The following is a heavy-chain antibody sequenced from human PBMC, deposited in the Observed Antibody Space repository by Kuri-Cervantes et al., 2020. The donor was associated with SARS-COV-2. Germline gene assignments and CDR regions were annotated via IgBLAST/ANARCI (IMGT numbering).Heavy chain of an antibody. CDR1: GFTFSNYG. J-gene: IGHJ6*02. V-gene: IGHV3-30*18. CDR3: AKVWSGSYSHYYYYAMDV. D-gene: IGHD3-10*01. CDR2: ISYDGSDR. Sequence: GGSLRLSCAASGFTFSNYGMHWVRQAPVKGLEGGAVISYDGSDRYYANSVKCRFTISRDNSKNTLYLQMNSLRAEDTAVYYCAKVWSGSYSHYYYYAMDVWGQGTTVTVSS.